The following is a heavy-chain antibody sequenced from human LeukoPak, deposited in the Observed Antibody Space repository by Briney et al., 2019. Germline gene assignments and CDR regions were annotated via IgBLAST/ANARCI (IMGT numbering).Heavy chain of an antibody. CDR3: AKGIYSSGWSYFDY. J-gene: IGHJ4*01. V-gene: IGHV3-23*01. CDR2: LSGSGITT. D-gene: IGHD6-19*01. CDR1: GFTFSNSA. Sequence: GGSLRLSCAACGFTFSNSAMSWVRQAPGKGLEWVSTLSGSGITTYYADSVKGRFTISRDNSKNTLYLQMNSLRAEDTAVYYSAKGIYSSGWSYFDYWGHGTLVTVSS.